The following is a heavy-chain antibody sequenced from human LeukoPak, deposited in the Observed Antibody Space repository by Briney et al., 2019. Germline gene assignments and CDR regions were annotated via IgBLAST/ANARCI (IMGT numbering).Heavy chain of an antibody. Sequence: GGSLRLSCAASGFTFSNAWMSWVRQAPGKGLEWVGRIKSKTDGGTTDYAAPVKGRFTISRDDSKNTLYLQINSLKTEDTAVYYCTTDPEYQLLIYNWFDPWGQGTLVTVSS. D-gene: IGHD2-2*01. CDR1: GFTFSNAW. CDR2: IKSKTDGGTT. CDR3: TTDPEYQLLIYNWFDP. V-gene: IGHV3-15*01. J-gene: IGHJ5*02.